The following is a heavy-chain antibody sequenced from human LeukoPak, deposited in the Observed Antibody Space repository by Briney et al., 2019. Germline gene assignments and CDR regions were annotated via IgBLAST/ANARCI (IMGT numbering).Heavy chain of an antibody. D-gene: IGHD4/OR15-4a*01. CDR1: GFTSSSYE. J-gene: IGHJ4*02. V-gene: IGHV3-7*01. CDR2: INLEGSQK. CDR3: ARDVDYANPRHDY. Sequence: GGSLRLSCAASGFTSSSYEMNWVRQAPGKGLEWVANINLEGSQKYYVDSLKGRFTISRDNANNLLYLQMNSLRAEDTAVYYCARDVDYANPRHDYWGQGTLVTVSS.